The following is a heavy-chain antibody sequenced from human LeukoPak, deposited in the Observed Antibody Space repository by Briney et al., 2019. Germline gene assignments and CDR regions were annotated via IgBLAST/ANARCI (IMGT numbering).Heavy chain of an antibody. J-gene: IGHJ4*02. D-gene: IGHD3-10*01. CDR3: ARDQKGIPWFGESTSYLDY. Sequence: GASVKVSCKTSGYSFSNYGISWVRQAPGQGLEWVGWISADNTNAHYAPKYQDRVTMTTDTSTSTAYLELRSLRSDDTAMYFCARDQKGIPWFGESTSYLDYWGQGTLLTVSS. V-gene: IGHV1-18*01. CDR1: GYSFSNYG. CDR2: ISADNTNA.